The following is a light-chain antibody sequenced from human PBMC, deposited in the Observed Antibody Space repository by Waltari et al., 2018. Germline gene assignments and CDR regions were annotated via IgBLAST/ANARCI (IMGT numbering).Light chain of an antibody. CDR3: QQYKRYPYT. CDR2: MAS. J-gene: IGKJ2*01. CDR1: QSISTW. Sequence: DIQMTQSPSTLSASVGDRVTITCRASQSISTWLAWYQQKPGQAPNLLIYMASSLESGVPSRFSGSGSGTEFTLSITSLQPDDFATYYCQQYKRYPYTFGQGTNLEIK. V-gene: IGKV1-5*03.